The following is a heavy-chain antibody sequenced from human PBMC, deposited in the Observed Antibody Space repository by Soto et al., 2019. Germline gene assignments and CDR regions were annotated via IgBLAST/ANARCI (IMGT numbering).Heavy chain of an antibody. D-gene: IGHD1-7*01. CDR1: GFTFSSYA. CDR2: ISYDGYNK. Sequence: GGSLRLSCASSGFTFSSYAIHWVRQAPGKGLEWVAVISYDGYNKYYADSVKGRFTISRDNSKNTLYLQMNSLRGEDTAVYYCARVPTGITGTIIDYWGQGTLVTVSS. CDR3: ARVPTGITGTIIDY. V-gene: IGHV3-30-3*01. J-gene: IGHJ4*02.